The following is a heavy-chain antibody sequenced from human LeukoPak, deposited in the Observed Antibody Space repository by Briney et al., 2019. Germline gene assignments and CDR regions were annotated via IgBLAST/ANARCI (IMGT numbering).Heavy chain of an antibody. CDR3: ARWGEDVKDSFDV. Sequence: SETLSLTCAVSGYSISSGYYWGWLRQPPGKGLEWIGNIYHSGSTYYNPSLKSRVTISVDTSKNQFSLKLSSVTAADTAVYFCARWGEDVKDSFDVWGQGTLVTVSS. CDR1: GYSISSGYY. CDR2: IYHSGST. J-gene: IGHJ3*01. V-gene: IGHV4-38-2*01. D-gene: IGHD1-26*01.